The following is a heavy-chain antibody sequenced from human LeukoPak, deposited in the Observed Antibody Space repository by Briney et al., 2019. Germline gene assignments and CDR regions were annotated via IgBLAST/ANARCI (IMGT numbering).Heavy chain of an antibody. D-gene: IGHD5-18*01. V-gene: IGHV1-2*06. CDR1: GYTFTGYY. J-gene: IGHJ4*02. CDR3: ARSGIQLWLRPDY. CDR2: INPNSGGT. Sequence: ASVKVSCKASGYTFTGYYMHWVRQAPGQGLEWMGRINPNSGGTNYAQKFQGRVTMTRDTSISTAYMELGRLRSDDTAVYYCARSGIQLWLRPDYWGQGTLVTVSS.